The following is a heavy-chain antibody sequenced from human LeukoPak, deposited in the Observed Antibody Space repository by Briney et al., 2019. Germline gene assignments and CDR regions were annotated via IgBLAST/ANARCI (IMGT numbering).Heavy chain of an antibody. D-gene: IGHD2-21*02. Sequence: PSETLSLTCAVYGGSFSGYYWSWIRQPPGKGLEWIGRIYTSGSTKYNPSLKSRVTISVDTSKKQFSLKLTSVTAADTAVYYCARTYCGGDCRGYYYSYYMDVWGKGTTVTISS. J-gene: IGHJ6*03. CDR2: IYTSGST. V-gene: IGHV4-4*08. CDR1: GGSFSGYY. CDR3: ARTYCGGDCRGYYYSYYMDV.